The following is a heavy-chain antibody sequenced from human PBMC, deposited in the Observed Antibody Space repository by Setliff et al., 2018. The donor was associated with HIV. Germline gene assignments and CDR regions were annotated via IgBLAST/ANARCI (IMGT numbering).Heavy chain of an antibody. CDR2: IYHSGSR. CDR1: GGSISSYY. J-gene: IGHJ4*02. V-gene: IGHV4-59*04. D-gene: IGHD6-6*01. CDR3: LTSSIGPLPWDY. Sequence: ETLSLTCTVPGGSISSYYWSWIRQPPGKGLEWIGYIYHSGSRYYNPSLRSRVTISVDTSKNQFSLKMSSVTAADTAVYYCLTSSIGPLPWDYWGQGTLVTVS.